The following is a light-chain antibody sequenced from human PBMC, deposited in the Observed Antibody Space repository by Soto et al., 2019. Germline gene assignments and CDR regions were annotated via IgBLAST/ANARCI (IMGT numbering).Light chain of an antibody. V-gene: IGKV3-20*01. CDR3: QQYGSSRT. J-gene: IGKJ1*01. CDR2: GAS. Sequence: EIVLTQSPGTLSLSPGERATLSCRASQSVSSSYLAWYQQKPGQAPRPLIYGASFRATGIPDRFSGSGFGTDFTLTISALEPEDFAVYYCQQYGSSRTFGQGTKVEFK. CDR1: QSVSSSY.